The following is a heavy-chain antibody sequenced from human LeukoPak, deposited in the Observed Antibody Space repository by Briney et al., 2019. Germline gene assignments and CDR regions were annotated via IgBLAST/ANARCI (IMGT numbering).Heavy chain of an antibody. D-gene: IGHD3-9*01. Sequence: ASVKVSCKASGYTFTSYYMHWVRQAPGQGLEWMGWINPNSGGTNYAQKFQGRVTMTRDTSISTAYMELSRLRSDDTAVYYCARDVHDILTGYSDAFDIWGQGAMVTVSS. J-gene: IGHJ3*02. V-gene: IGHV1-2*02. CDR1: GYTFTSYY. CDR2: INPNSGGT. CDR3: ARDVHDILTGYSDAFDI.